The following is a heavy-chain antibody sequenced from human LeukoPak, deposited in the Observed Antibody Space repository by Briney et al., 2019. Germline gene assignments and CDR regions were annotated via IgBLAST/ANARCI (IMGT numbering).Heavy chain of an antibody. Sequence: PGRSLRLSCAASGFTFSSYGMHWVRQAPGKGLQWVALISHDGSNKYYADSVRGRFTISRDNSKNTLYLQMNSLRAEDTAVYYCAKDLGGSYEDNWFDPWGQGTLVTVSS. J-gene: IGHJ5*02. CDR1: GFTFSSYG. D-gene: IGHD1-26*01. V-gene: IGHV3-30*18. CDR3: AKDLGGSYEDNWFDP. CDR2: ISHDGSNK.